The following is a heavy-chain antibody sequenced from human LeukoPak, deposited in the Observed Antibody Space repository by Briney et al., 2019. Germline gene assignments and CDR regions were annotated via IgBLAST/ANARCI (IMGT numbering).Heavy chain of an antibody. Sequence: SETLSLTCTVSGGSISSYYWSWIRQPPGKGLEWIGYIYYSGSTNYNPSLKSRVTISVDTSKNQFSLKLSSVTAADTAVYYCARSAIEQGYYYDSSGYFWYWGQGTLVTVSS. J-gene: IGHJ4*02. CDR3: ARSAIEQGYYYDSSGYFWY. CDR1: GGSISSYY. D-gene: IGHD3-22*01. V-gene: IGHV4-59*01. CDR2: IYYSGST.